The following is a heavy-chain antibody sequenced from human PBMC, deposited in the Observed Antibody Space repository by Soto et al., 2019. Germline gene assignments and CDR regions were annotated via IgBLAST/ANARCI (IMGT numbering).Heavy chain of an antibody. V-gene: IGHV3-23*01. Sequence: GGSLRLSCAASGFTFSSYAMSWVRQAPGKGLEWVSAISGSGGSTYYADSVKGRFTISRDNSKNTLYLQMNSLRAEDTAVYYCAKGIRGILLWFGENHGANWFDPWGQGTLVTVSS. CDR2: ISGSGGST. D-gene: IGHD3-10*01. CDR3: AKGIRGILLWFGENHGANWFDP. J-gene: IGHJ5*02. CDR1: GFTFSSYA.